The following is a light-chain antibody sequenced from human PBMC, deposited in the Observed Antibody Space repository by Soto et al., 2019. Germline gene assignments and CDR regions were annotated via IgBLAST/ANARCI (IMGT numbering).Light chain of an antibody. J-gene: IGKJ1*01. CDR2: GAS. Sequence: EILLTQSPGTLSLSPGERATLSCRATQTISSNYLAWYQQKPGQAPKLLIHGASTRATGIPDRFSRSGSGTDFTLTISRLEPEDFAVYYCQLYGSSPKTFGPGTKVEV. V-gene: IGKV3-20*01. CDR3: QLYGSSPKT. CDR1: QTISSNY.